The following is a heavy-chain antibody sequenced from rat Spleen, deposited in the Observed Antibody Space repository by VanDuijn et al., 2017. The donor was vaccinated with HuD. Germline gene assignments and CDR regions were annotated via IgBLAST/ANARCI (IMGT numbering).Heavy chain of an antibody. V-gene: IGHV4-2*01. CDR3: TRDSYPHWYFDF. D-gene: IGHD1-4*01. CDR2: INKDSSTM. CDR1: GFNFKDHW. J-gene: IGHJ1*01. Sequence: EVKLVESGGGLVQPGRSLKLSCAASGFNFKDHWMGWVRQAPGKGLEWIGEINKDSSTMKYSPSLKGKFTISRDNAQNTLYLQMSKLGSEDTATYYCTRDSYPHWYFDFWGPGTMVTVSS.